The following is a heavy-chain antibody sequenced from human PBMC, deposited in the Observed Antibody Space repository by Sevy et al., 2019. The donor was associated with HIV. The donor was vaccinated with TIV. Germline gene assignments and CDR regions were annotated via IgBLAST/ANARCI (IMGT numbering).Heavy chain of an antibody. D-gene: IGHD3-3*02. CDR3: ARDGGFSIKWYPLY. Sequence: GGSLRLSCAASGFAFSSHAMHWVRQAPGKGLEWMATISYEGTETFYAASVEGRFTISRDNSKTMLYLQSNSLRPEDTAVDYCARDGGFSIKWYPLYWGHGTLVTVSS. J-gene: IGHJ4*01. CDR1: GFAFSSHA. V-gene: IGHV3-30-3*01. CDR2: ISYEGTET.